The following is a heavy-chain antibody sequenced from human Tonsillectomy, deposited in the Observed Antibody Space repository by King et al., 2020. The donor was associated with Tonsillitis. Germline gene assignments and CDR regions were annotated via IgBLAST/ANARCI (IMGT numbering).Heavy chain of an antibody. CDR1: GYSFASYW. D-gene: IGHD3-10*01. J-gene: IGHJ6*01. CDR3: SSGWFGDTSIAAPTGNYYYDVMDA. Sequence: QLVQSGAEMKKPGESLKISCKGSGYSFASYWIGWVRQTPGKGLEWMGIIYPDDSNTRYSPSFQGQVTISVDKSISTAYLQWNSLQASYTDTYYCSSGWFGDTSIAAPTGNYYYDVMDAWGEGTRVTV. CDR2: IYPDDSNT. V-gene: IGHV5-51*01.